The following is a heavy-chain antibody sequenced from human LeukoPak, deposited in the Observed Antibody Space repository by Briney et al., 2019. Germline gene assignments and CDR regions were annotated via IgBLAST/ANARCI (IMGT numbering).Heavy chain of an antibody. V-gene: IGHV4-59*11. D-gene: IGHD2-2*01. CDR2: VYDSGST. CDR3: ARLTVEPAATEPYYYYYMDV. J-gene: IGHJ6*03. Sequence: KTSEILSLTCTVSGGSISSHYWSWVRQPPGKGLEWIGYVYDSGSTYYNPSLKSRVTISVDTSADQFSLKLRSVTAADTAVYPCARLTVEPAATEPYYYYYMDVWGRGTTVIVSS. CDR1: GGSISSHY.